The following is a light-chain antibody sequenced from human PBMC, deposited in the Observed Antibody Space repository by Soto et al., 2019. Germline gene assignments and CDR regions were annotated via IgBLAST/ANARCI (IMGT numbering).Light chain of an antibody. Sequence: QSAPTQPRSVSGSPGQSVTISCTGTSSDVGGYNYVSWYQQHPGKAPKLMIYDDSKRPSGVPDRFSGSKSGNTASLTISGLQAEDEADYYCCSCVGSYTFGVFGGGTKLTVL. J-gene: IGLJ2*01. CDR2: DDS. V-gene: IGLV2-11*01. CDR3: CSCVGSYTFGV. CDR1: SSDVGGYNY.